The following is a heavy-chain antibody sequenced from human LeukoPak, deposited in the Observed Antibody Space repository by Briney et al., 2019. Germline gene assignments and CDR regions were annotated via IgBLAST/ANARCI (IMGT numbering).Heavy chain of an antibody. V-gene: IGHV4-34*01. J-gene: IGHJ4*02. CDR1: GGSFSDYY. CDR2: INHSGST. CDR3: ARQPTNLYTIYKVGPDY. Sequence: RTSETLSLXCAVYGGSFSDYYWSWLHQPPGKGLEWIGEINHSGSTNYNPSLRSRVTISVDTSKNHFSLNLSSVTAADTAVYYCARQPTNLYTIYKVGPDYWGQGTMVTVSS. D-gene: IGHD5/OR15-5a*01.